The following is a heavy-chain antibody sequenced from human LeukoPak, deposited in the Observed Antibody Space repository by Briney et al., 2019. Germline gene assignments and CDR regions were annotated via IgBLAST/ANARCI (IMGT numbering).Heavy chain of an antibody. V-gene: IGHV4-31*03. CDR3: ARVTSGGSGAFDI. J-gene: IGHJ3*02. CDR2: IYYSGSA. D-gene: IGHD6-19*01. CDR1: GGSMNSGGYY. Sequence: SQTLSLTCNVSGGSMNSGGYYWSWIRQHPGKGLEWIGYIYYSGSAYYNSSLKSRVTISLDTSNNQFSLRLTTVTAADTAVYYCARVTSGGSGAFDIWGQGTMVTVSS.